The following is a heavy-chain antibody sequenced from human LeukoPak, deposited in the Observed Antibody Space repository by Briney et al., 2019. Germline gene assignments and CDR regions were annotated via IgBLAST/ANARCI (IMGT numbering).Heavy chain of an antibody. D-gene: IGHD2-2*01. Sequence: GASVKVSCKASGYTFTSYDINWVRQATGQGLEWMGWMNPNSGNTGYAQKFQGRVTMTRNTSISTAYMELSSLRSEDTAVYYCARGYCSSTSCYVFAFDIWGQGTMVTVSS. J-gene: IGHJ3*02. CDR3: ARGYCSSTSCYVFAFDI. V-gene: IGHV1-8*01. CDR1: GYTFTSYD. CDR2: MNPNSGNT.